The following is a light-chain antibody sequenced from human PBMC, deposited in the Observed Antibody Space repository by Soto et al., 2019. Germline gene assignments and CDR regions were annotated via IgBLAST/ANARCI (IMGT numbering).Light chain of an antibody. Sequence: DIQLTQSPSTLSASFLDRVTISCRASQTVRSYLAWYQQKPGKAPKLLIYKASTLESGVPSRFSGSGSGTEFTLTISSLQPDDFATYYCQQYSSLWTFGQGTKVDNK. CDR3: QQYSSLWT. CDR1: QTVRSY. J-gene: IGKJ1*01. V-gene: IGKV1-5*03. CDR2: KAS.